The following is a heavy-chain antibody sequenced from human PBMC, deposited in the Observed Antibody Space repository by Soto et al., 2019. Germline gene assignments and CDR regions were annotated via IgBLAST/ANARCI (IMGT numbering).Heavy chain of an antibody. J-gene: IGHJ4*02. CDR2: ISWNSGSI. Sequence: PVGSLRLSCAASGFTFDDYAMHWVRQAPGKGLEWVSGISWNSGSIGYADSVKGRFTISRDNAKNSLYLQMNSLRAEDTALYYCAKGNQGYSSGFDYWGQGTLVTVSS. CDR3: AKGNQGYSSGFDY. CDR1: GFTFDDYA. D-gene: IGHD6-19*01. V-gene: IGHV3-9*01.